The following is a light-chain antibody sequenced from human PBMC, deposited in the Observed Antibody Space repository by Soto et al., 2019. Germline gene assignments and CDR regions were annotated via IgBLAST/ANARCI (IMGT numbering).Light chain of an antibody. CDR2: DAS. J-gene: IGKJ1*01. CDR1: QSVSSY. V-gene: IGKV3-11*01. CDR3: QQYSSLWT. Sequence: EIVLTQSPATLSLSPGERATLSCRASQSVSSYLAWYQRKPGQAPRLLIYDASNRATGIPDRFSGSGSGTDFTLSISRLEPEDFAVYYCQQYSSLWTFGQGTKVDIK.